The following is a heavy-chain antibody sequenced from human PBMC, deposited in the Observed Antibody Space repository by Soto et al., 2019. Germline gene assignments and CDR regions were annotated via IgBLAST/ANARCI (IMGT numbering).Heavy chain of an antibody. V-gene: IGHV3-48*03. J-gene: IGHJ4*02. Sequence: GGSLRLSCAASGFTFSSYEMNWVRQAPGKGLEWVSYISSSGSTIYYADSVKGRFTISRDNAKISLYLQMNSLRAEDTAVYYCARGQDYYDSSGYYWFDYWGQGTLVTVSS. CDR2: ISSSGSTI. CDR3: ARGQDYYDSSGYYWFDY. D-gene: IGHD3-22*01. CDR1: GFTFSSYE.